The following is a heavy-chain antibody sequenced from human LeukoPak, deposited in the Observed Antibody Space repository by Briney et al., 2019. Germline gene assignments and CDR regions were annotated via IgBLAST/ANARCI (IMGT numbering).Heavy chain of an antibody. J-gene: IGHJ4*02. D-gene: IGHD1-26*01. V-gene: IGHV3-74*01. Sequence: PGGSPRLSCAASGFTFSTYWMHWVRQAPGKGLVWVSRINSDGSSTSYADSVKGRFTISRDNAKNTLYLQMNSLRAEDTAVYYCAKTQVGATYFDYWGQGTLVTVSS. CDR1: GFTFSTYW. CDR2: INSDGSST. CDR3: AKTQVGATYFDY.